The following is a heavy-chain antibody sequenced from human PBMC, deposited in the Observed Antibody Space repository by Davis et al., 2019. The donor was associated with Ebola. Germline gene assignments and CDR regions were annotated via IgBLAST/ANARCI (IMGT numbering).Heavy chain of an antibody. Sequence: ASVKVSCKASGYTFTSYAMHWVRQAPGQRLEWMGWINAGNGNTKYSQKFQGRVTITRDTSASTAYMELSSLRSEDTAVYYCARAYSYGRRPFDYWGQGTLVTVSS. CDR2: INAGNGNT. D-gene: IGHD5-18*01. J-gene: IGHJ4*02. CDR1: GYTFTSYA. CDR3: ARAYSYGRRPFDY. V-gene: IGHV1-3*01.